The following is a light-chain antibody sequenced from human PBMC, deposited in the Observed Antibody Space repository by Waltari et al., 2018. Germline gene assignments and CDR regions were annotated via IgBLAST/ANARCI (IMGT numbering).Light chain of an antibody. Sequence: SALTQPDSVSGSPGQSITISCSGVSSDSGAYNYVSWYRRHPGEAPKVIIYDVSHRPSRVSNSFSGSKSGSTASLTISGLQPEDEAVYYCSSFTSSTTGIFGGGTKLTVL. J-gene: IGLJ2*01. CDR1: SSDSGAYNY. CDR3: SSFTSSTTGI. V-gene: IGLV2-14*03. CDR2: DVS.